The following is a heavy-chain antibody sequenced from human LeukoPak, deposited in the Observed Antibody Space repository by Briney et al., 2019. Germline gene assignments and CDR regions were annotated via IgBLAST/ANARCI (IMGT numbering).Heavy chain of an antibody. CDR3: AKERAAAVEGYFDY. V-gene: IGHV3-30*02. CDR1: GFTFSTSG. CDR2: IGFHGSEV. J-gene: IGHJ4*02. Sequence: PGGSLRLSCAASGFTFSTSGMHWVRQAPGKGLEWVTFIGFHGSEVRYADSVKGRFTISRDNSKNTLYLQMNSLRAEDTAVYYCAKERAAAVEGYFDYWGQGTLVIVSS. D-gene: IGHD6-13*01.